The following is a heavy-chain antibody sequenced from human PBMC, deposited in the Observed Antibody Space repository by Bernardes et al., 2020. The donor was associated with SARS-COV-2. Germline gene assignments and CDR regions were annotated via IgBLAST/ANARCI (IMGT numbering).Heavy chain of an antibody. J-gene: IGHJ3*02. V-gene: IGHV4-4*07. CDR3: ARGQPYHDFWSGSPPGDALDK. D-gene: IGHD3-3*01. Sequence: SETLSLTCTVFGDSIINNYWNWIRQPAGKGLEWIGRLYSSGSTHYNPSLKDRVTMSVDTSTNQFSLKLNSVTAADSAVYYCARGQPYHDFWSGSPPGDALDKWGHGTKVTVSS. CDR2: LYSSGST. CDR1: GDSIINNY.